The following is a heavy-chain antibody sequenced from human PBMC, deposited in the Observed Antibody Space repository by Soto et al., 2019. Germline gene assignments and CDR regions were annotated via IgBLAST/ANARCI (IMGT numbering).Heavy chain of an antibody. J-gene: IGHJ5*02. D-gene: IGHD5-12*01. CDR2: IYHSGST. CDR3: ARDLSGYGGNRMGLDP. V-gene: IGHV4-30-2*01. Sequence: QLQLQESGSGLVKPSQTLSLTCAVSGGSISSGGYSWSWIRQPPGKGLEWIGYIYHSGSTYYNPSLKSRVTISVDRSKNQFSLKLSSVTAADTAVYYCARDLSGYGGNRMGLDPWGQGTLVTVSS. CDR1: GGSISSGGYS.